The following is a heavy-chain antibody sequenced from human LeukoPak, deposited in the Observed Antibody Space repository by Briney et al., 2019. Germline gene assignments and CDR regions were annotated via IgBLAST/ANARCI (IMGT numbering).Heavy chain of an antibody. Sequence: GASVKVSCKASGYIFTDYYMHWVRQAPGQELGWMGQINPNSGGTNYAQKFQGRVTMTRDTSISTAYMELSRLRSDDTAVYYCARGYSYGYRPYFDYWGQGTLVTVSS. D-gene: IGHD5-18*01. CDR1: GYIFTDYY. J-gene: IGHJ4*02. CDR2: INPNSGGT. V-gene: IGHV1-2*06. CDR3: ARGYSYGYRPYFDY.